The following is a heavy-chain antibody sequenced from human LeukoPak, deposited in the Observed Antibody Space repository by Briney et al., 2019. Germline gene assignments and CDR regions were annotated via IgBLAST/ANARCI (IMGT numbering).Heavy chain of an antibody. CDR3: ALYYYDSSGYPRGYYYMDV. V-gene: IGHV4-34*01. Sequence: PSETLSLTCAVYVGSFSGYFWSWIRQPPGKGLEWIGEINHSGSTNYNPSLKSRVTISVDTSKNQFSLKLSSVTAADTAVYYCALYYYDSSGYPRGYYYMDVWGKGTTVTVSS. D-gene: IGHD3-22*01. CDR1: VGSFSGYF. J-gene: IGHJ6*03. CDR2: INHSGST.